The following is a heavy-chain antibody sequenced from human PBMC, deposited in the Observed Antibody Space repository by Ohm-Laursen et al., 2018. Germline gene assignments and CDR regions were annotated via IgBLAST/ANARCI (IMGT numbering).Heavy chain of an antibody. CDR2: ISSGGSAT. Sequence: SLRLSCAASGFTFSTYAMSWVRQAPGKGLEWVSTISSGGSATYYADSVKGRFTISRDNSKNTLYLQMNSLRAEDTAVYYCAKVTVRGYWDYWGQGTLVTVSS. V-gene: IGHV3-23*01. CDR1: GFTFSTYA. D-gene: IGHD3-10*01. J-gene: IGHJ4*02. CDR3: AKVTVRGYWDY.